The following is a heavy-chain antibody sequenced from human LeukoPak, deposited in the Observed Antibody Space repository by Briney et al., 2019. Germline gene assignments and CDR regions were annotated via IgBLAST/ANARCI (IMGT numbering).Heavy chain of an antibody. CDR1: GDSMSGYS. J-gene: IGHJ4*02. CDR2: IYSSYFT. D-gene: IGHD3-10*01. V-gene: IGHV4-59*10. Sequence: SETLSLTCAVSGDSMSGYSWSWLRQPAGKELEWIGRIYSSYFTEYNLSLDGRVTMSIDTSKNQFSLMLDSVTAADTAVYYCARVHIVTGTYFDSWGQGALVTVSS. CDR3: ARVHIVTGTYFDS.